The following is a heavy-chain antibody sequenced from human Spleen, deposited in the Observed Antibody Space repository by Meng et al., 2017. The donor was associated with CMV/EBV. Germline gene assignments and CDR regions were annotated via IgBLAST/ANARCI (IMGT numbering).Heavy chain of an antibody. J-gene: IGHJ4*02. CDR1: GYTFSDFY. D-gene: IGHD7-27*01. CDR3: ARDKNWGPDY. CDR2: IHPQSGVT. V-gene: IGHV1-2*02. Sequence: ASVKVSCKASGYTFSDFYIHWVRQAPGQGLEWMGWIHPQSGVTNYAQKFQARVTLTRDTSINTGYMELSRLTSDDTAVYYCARDKNWGPDYWGQGTLVTVSS.